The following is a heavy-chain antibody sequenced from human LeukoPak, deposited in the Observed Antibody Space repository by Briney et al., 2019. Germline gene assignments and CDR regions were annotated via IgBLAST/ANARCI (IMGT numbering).Heavy chain of an antibody. V-gene: IGHV3-7*03. Sequence: PGGSLRLSCAASGFTFSSYVMSWVRQAPGKGLEWVASINSDGSEGYYADVVKGRFTISRDNAKNSLYLQINSLRAEDTAVYYCARSSYSSSSSVWGQGTMVTVSS. CDR1: GFTFSSYV. CDR2: INSDGSEG. CDR3: ARSSYSSSSSV. J-gene: IGHJ3*01. D-gene: IGHD6-6*01.